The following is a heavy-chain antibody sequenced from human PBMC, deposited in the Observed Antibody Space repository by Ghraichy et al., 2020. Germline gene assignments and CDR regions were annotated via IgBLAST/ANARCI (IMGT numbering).Heavy chain of an antibody. CDR2: ITWDGVTP. CDR1: GFTFDDYS. J-gene: IGHJ6*04. Sequence: GGSLRLSCAASGFTFDDYSMHWVRQAPGKGLEWVSLITWDGVTPYYADSVKGRFTISRDKSKNSLYLQMNSLRNEDTALYYCAKDKIEGATCLGVGRYVGGWGPSVCVSS. V-gene: IGHV3-43*01. D-gene: IGHD1-26*01. CDR3: AKDKIEGATCLGVGRYV.